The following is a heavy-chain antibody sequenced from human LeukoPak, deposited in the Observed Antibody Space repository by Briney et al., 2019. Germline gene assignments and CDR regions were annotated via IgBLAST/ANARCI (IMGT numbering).Heavy chain of an antibody. CDR1: GFTFSSYG. Sequence: PGGSLRLSCAASGFTFSSYGMHWVRQAPGKGLEWVAVISYDGSNKYYADSVKGRFTISRDNAKNSLYLQMNSLRAEDTAVYYCARVKGAYCDDYWGQGTLVTVSS. CDR3: ARVKGAYCDDY. D-gene: IGHD2-21*01. V-gene: IGHV3-30*03. J-gene: IGHJ4*02. CDR2: ISYDGSNK.